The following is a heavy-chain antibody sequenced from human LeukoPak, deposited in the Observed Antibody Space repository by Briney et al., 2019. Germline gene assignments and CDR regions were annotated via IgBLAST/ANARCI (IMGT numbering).Heavy chain of an antibody. CDR1: DNTFTRYS. CDR3: ARDLIWFGELSHFDY. CDR2: ISAYNGNT. V-gene: IGHV1-18*01. J-gene: IGHJ4*02. Sequence: GAAVMVYFRSSDNTFTRYSISRVPQASGKGLVSMVWISAYNGNTNYAQKLQGRVTMTTDTSTSTAYMELRSLRSDDTAVYYCARDLIWFGELSHFDYWGQGTLVTVSS. D-gene: IGHD3-10*01.